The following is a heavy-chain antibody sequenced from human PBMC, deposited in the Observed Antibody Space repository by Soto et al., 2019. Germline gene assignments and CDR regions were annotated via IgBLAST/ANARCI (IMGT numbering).Heavy chain of an antibody. V-gene: IGHV3-30*18. CDR2: VSYDGNVK. J-gene: IGHJ2*01. CDR1: GFTFSGYG. Sequence: QVQLVESGGGVVQPGMSLRLSCAASGFTFSGYGMNWVRQAPGKGLEWAAVVSYDGNVKYYADSVEGRFTISRDNSKNTLFLQMNSLRGDDTAVYYCAKEGGWNNWYFDLWGRGTLVTVSS. D-gene: IGHD6-19*01. CDR3: AKEGGWNNWYFDL.